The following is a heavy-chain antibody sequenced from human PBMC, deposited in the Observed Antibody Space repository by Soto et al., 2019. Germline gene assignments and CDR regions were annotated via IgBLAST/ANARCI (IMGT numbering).Heavy chain of an antibody. V-gene: IGHV3-11*06. Sequence: QVQLVESGGGLVKPGGSLRLSCAASGFSFSDSYMSWVRQAPGKGLEWVAYISGSSGYTGYADSVKGRFTISRDNANNSLYLQMNSLRVEDTAVYYCARDRGGYGPPDVWGQGTTVTVSS. CDR1: GFSFSDSY. J-gene: IGHJ6*02. CDR2: ISGSSGYT. D-gene: IGHD3-10*01. CDR3: ARDRGGYGPPDV.